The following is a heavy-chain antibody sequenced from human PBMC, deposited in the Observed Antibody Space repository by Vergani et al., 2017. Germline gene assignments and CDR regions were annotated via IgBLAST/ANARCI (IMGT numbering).Heavy chain of an antibody. CDR2: INPSGAGA. CDR1: GYTFSSYY. J-gene: IGHJ4*02. Sequence: QVQLVQSGAEVKKPGASAKVSCKASGYTFSSYYMSWVRQAPGQGLEWMGIINPSGAGATYAQKVQGRVTMTRDTSTSTFYLELSSLRSEDTAVYYCVRGSSSAYWGQGTLVTVSS. D-gene: IGHD6-6*01. CDR3: VRGSSSAY. V-gene: IGHV1-46*01.